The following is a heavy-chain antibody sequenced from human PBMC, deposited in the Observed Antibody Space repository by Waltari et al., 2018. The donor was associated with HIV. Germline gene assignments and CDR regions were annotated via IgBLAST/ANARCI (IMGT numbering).Heavy chain of an antibody. V-gene: IGHV3-23*01. Sequence: EVQLLESGGGLVQPGGSLRLSCAASGVTFSNYAMSWVRQAPGKGLEWLSTISGSGVITYYAYAVKGRFTGSRDKSKDTLFLQMTSLRAEDTALYYCAKEGIIGITDAFDIWGQGTMVIVSS. D-gene: IGHD3-16*01. CDR2: ISGSGVIT. J-gene: IGHJ3*02. CDR1: GVTFSNYA. CDR3: AKEGIIGITDAFDI.